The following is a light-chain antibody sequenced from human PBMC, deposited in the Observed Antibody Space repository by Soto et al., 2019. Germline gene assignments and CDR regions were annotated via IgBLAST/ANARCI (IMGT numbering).Light chain of an antibody. CDR3: QQYNSYSQT. J-gene: IGKJ1*01. CDR1: QTISNW. V-gene: IGKV1-5*03. Sequence: IQMAQSAATLSASVGGRDTITCRASQTISNWLAWYQQKPGKAPKLLIYKASTLESGVPSRFSGSGSGTEFTLTISSLQPEDFATYYCQQYNSYSQTFGQGTKVDIK. CDR2: KAS.